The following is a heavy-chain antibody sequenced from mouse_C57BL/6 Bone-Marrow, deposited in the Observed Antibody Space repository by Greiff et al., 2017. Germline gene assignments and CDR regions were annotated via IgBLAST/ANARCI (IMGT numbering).Heavy chain of an antibody. D-gene: IGHD2-3*01. CDR2: IDPANGNT. CDR3: ARERGYFTCPYFDY. CDR1: GFNIKNTY. V-gene: IGHV14-3*01. Sequence: ESVAELVRPGASVKLSCTASGFNIKNTYMHWVKQRPEQGLEWIGRIDPANGNTKYAPKFQGTATITADTSSNPAYLQLSSLTSEDTAIYYCARERGYFTCPYFDYWGQGTTLTVSS. J-gene: IGHJ2*01.